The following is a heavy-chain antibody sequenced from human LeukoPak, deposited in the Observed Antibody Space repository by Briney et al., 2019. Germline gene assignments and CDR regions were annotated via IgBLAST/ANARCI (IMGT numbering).Heavy chain of an antibody. J-gene: IGHJ3*02. CDR2: INPSVGST. CDR1: GYTFTSYY. V-gene: IGHV1-46*01. Sequence: ASVKVSCKASGYTFTSYYMHWVRQAPGQGLEWMGIINPSVGSTSYAQKFQGRVTMTRDISTSTVYMELSSLRSEDTDVYYCARVSSRAYCGGDCYSPRWTADDAFDIWGQGTMVTVSS. D-gene: IGHD2-21*02. CDR3: ARVSSRAYCGGDCYSPRWTADDAFDI.